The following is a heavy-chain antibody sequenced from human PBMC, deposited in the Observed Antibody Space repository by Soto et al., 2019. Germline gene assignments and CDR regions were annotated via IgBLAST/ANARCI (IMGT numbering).Heavy chain of an antibody. V-gene: IGHV3-33*01. CDR1: GFTFSSYG. Sequence: QVQLVESGGGVVQPGRSLRLSCAASGFTFSSYGMHWVRQAPGKGLEWVAVIWYDGSNKYYADSVKGRFTISRDNSKNTMYLQMNSLRAEDTAVYYCARDLAGDYYGSGSYAFSYWGQGTLVTVSS. CDR3: ARDLAGDYYGSGSYAFSY. CDR2: IWYDGSNK. D-gene: IGHD3-10*01. J-gene: IGHJ4*02.